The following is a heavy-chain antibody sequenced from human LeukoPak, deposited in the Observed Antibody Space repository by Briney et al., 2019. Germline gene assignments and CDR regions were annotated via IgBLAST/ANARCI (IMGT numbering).Heavy chain of an antibody. D-gene: IGHD3-16*01. CDR3: AKVGLITGMDV. J-gene: IGHJ6*02. Sequence: GSLRLSCAAAAFTFSIHAKSWVRQAPGKGLEWGSAISGSGGSTYYADSEKGRFPISRDNSKNRLYVQMNSLRAEDTAVYYCAKVGLITGMDVWGQGTTVTVSS. CDR2: ISGSGGST. CDR1: AFTFSIHA. V-gene: IGHV3-23*01.